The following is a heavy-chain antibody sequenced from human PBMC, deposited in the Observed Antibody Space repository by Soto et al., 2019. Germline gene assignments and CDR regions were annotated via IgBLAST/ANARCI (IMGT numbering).Heavy chain of an antibody. CDR1: GFTFSSYS. J-gene: IGHJ6*02. D-gene: IGHD1-1*01. Sequence: PGGSLRLSCAASGFTFSSYSMNWVRQAPGKGLEWVSYISISSSTIYYADSVKGRFTISRDNAKNSLYLQMNSLRDEDTAVYYCARVKPHNWNDEGGMDVWGRGTTVTVSS. V-gene: IGHV3-48*02. CDR3: ARVKPHNWNDEGGMDV. CDR2: ISISSSTI.